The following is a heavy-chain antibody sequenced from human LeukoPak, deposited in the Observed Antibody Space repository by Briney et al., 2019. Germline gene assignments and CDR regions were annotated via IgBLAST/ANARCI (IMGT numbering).Heavy chain of an antibody. V-gene: IGHV3-21*01. CDR1: GFTFSSYS. CDR3: ARVLVAGTGKYYLDY. J-gene: IGHJ4*02. D-gene: IGHD6-19*01. CDR2: ISSSSSYI. Sequence: AGGSLRLSCAASGFTFSSYSMNWVRQAPGKGLEWVSSISSSSSYIYYADSVKGRFTISRDNAKNSLYLQMNSLRAEDTAVYYCARVLVAGTGKYYLDYWGQGTLVTVSS.